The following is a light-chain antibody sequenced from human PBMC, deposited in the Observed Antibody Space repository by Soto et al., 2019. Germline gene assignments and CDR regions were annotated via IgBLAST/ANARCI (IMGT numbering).Light chain of an antibody. J-gene: IGKJ1*01. V-gene: IGKV1-5*03. CDR3: QQYNSYSRT. CDR1: QSISSW. CDR2: KAS. Sequence: DIQMTQSPSTLSASVGDRVTITCRASQSISSWLAWYQQKPGKAPKLLIYKASSLESGVPSRFSRSGSGKEFTLTISSLQPDDFATYYCQQYNSYSRTFGQGTKVEIK.